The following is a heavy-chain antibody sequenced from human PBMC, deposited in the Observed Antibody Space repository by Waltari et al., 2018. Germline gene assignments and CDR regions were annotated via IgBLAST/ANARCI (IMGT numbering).Heavy chain of an antibody. J-gene: IGHJ6*03. CDR3: ARGYRDTAMVLYYYYYMDV. CDR2: INHSGST. D-gene: IGHD5-18*01. V-gene: IGHV4-34*01. CDR1: GGSFSGYY. Sequence: QVQLQQWGAGLLKPSETLSLTCAVYGGSFSGYYWSWIRQPPGKGLEWIGEINHSGSTNYNPSLKSRVTISVDTSKNQFSLKLSSVTAADTAVYYCARGYRDTAMVLYYYYYMDVWGKGTTVTVSS.